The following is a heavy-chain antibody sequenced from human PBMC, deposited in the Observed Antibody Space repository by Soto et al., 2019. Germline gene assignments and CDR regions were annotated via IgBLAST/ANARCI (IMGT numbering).Heavy chain of an antibody. CDR3: ARDDVLCDGGRCYGIPLAF. Sequence: GGSLRLSCAASGFTVSSKYMTWVRQAPGKGLEWVSLIQSGGTTYYADSVKGRFTISRDTSENTLHLQMDSLRVEDTAVYYCARDDVLCDGGRCYGIPLAFRGKRSSVTVSS. CDR2: IQSGGTT. CDR1: GFTVSSKY. D-gene: IGHD2-15*01. V-gene: IGHV3-66*01. J-gene: IGHJ6*04.